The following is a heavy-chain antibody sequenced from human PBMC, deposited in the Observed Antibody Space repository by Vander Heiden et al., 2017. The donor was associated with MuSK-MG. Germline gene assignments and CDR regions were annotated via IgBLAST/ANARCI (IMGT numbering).Heavy chain of an antibody. Sequence: DVQLVASGGGLVKSGGSLRLSCAASGLPFSGAYLSWVRQASGKGLEWVGRIKTKADGGTIEYAAPVKGRFTISRDDSKNTLYLQMNSLKTEDTAIYYCTTVLRESVWGSSHAFDFWGQGTMGTVSS. CDR1: GLPFSGAY. J-gene: IGHJ3*01. V-gene: IGHV3-15*01. CDR2: IKTKADGGTI. CDR3: TTVLRESVWGSSHAFDF. D-gene: IGHD3-16*01.